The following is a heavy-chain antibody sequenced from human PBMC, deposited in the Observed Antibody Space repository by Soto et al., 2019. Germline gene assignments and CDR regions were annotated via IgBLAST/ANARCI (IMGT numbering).Heavy chain of an antibody. V-gene: IGHV1-69*01. D-gene: IGHD6-19*01. CDR1: AGTFSTYA. CDR3: ARPKGTYSSGYYYFDF. CDR2: IIPLFGTA. Sequence: QVQLEQSGGEVKQPGSSVRVSCKTSAGTFSTYAINWVRQAPGQGLEWMGAIIPLFGTADYSQKFQGRVTITADESTSTAYMELSSLRFDDTAVYFCARPKGTYSSGYYYFDFWGQGTLVTVSS. J-gene: IGHJ4*02.